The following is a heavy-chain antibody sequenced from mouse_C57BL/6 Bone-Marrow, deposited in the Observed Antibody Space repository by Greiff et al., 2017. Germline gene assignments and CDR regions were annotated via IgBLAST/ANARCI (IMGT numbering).Heavy chain of an antibody. CDR3: ARGPYYGSSQAWFAY. CDR1: GYAFSSSW. CDR2: IYPGDGDT. J-gene: IGHJ3*01. V-gene: IGHV1-82*01. Sequence: QVQLQQSGPELVKPGASVKISCKASGYAFSSSWMNWVKQRPGKGLEWIGRIYPGDGDTNYNGKFKGKATLTADKSSSTAYMQLSSLTSEDSAVYFCARGPYYGSSQAWFAYWGQGTLVTVSA. D-gene: IGHD1-1*01.